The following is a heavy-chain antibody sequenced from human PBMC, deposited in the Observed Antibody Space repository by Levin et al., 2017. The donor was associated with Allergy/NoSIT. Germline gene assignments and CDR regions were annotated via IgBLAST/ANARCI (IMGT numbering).Heavy chain of an antibody. CDR3: ARDEELRGVMRYSDY. CDR1: GVSITSSDW. V-gene: IGHV4-4*02. Sequence: PSETLSLTCVVSGVSITSSDWWSWVRQPPGKGLEWIGEIHHDGTTNYNPSLKSRVSISVDKSKNQFSLKVTSVTAADTAVYYCARDEELRGVMRYSDYWGQGTLVTVSP. CDR2: IHHDGTT. J-gene: IGHJ4*02. D-gene: IGHD3-10*01.